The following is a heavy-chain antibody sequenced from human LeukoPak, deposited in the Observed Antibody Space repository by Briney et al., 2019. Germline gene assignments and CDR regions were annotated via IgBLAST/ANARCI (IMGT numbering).Heavy chain of an antibody. CDR3: ARENYDFWSGYYGVWDY. J-gene: IGHJ4*02. CDR1: GFTFSSYS. D-gene: IGHD3-3*01. Sequence: PGGSLRLSCAASGFTFSSYSMNWVRQAPGKGLVWVSRINSDGSSTSYADSVKGRFTISRDNAKNTLYLQMNSLRAEDTAVYYCARENYDFWSGYYGVWDYWGQGTLVTVSS. CDR2: INSDGSST. V-gene: IGHV3-74*01.